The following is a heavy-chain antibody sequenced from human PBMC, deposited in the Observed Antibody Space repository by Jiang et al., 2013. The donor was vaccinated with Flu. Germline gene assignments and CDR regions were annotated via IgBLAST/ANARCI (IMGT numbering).Heavy chain of an antibody. CDR1: GYSFNSHD. CDR2: IKPSGGST. CDR3: ARRTGRLFDS. Sequence: SGYSFNSHDIHWVRQAPGQGFEWMGTIKPSGGSTSYAQKLQGRITLTSDTSTSTVYMELSSLGSEDTAVYYCARRTGRLFDSWGQGTLVTVSS. J-gene: IGHJ4*02. D-gene: IGHD6-6*01. V-gene: IGHV1-46*02.